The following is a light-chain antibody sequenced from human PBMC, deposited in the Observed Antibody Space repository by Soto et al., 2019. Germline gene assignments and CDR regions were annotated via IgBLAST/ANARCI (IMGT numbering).Light chain of an antibody. J-gene: IGLJ1*01. V-gene: IGLV2-14*01. CDR3: SSHTTSSALQV. Sequence: QSALTQPASVSGSPGQSITISCSGTISDFAVYNYVPWYQQHPGKAPKLMLYGVSKRPSGVSNRFSGSKSGNRASLTISGLQAEDEADYYRSSHTTSSALQVFGTGTKVTVL. CDR2: GVS. CDR1: ISDFAVYNY.